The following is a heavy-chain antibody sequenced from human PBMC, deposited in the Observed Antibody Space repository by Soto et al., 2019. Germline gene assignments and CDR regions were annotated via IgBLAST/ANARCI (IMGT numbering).Heavy chain of an antibody. Sequence: GGSLRLSCAASGFTFSSYAMSWVRQAPVKGLEWVSAISGSGGSTYYADSVKGRFTISRDNSKNTLYLQMNSLRAEDTAVYYCAKDQPYLDIVAAVDYWGQGTLVTVSS. J-gene: IGHJ4*02. CDR2: ISGSGGST. D-gene: IGHD5-12*01. CDR3: AKDQPYLDIVAAVDY. CDR1: GFTFSSYA. V-gene: IGHV3-23*01.